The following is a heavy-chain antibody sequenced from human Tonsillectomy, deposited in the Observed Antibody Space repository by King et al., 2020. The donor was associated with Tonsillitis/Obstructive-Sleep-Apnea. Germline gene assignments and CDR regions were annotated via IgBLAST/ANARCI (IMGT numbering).Heavy chain of an antibody. D-gene: IGHD6-13*01. Sequence: VQLVESGGGVVQPGRSLRLSCAGSEFTFSSYALHWVRQAPGQGLEWVAVISSDGSNKYYADSVKGRFTLSRDISKNTLYLQMNSLRAEDTAVFYCARGIPADDVAFDIWGQGTIVTLSS. J-gene: IGHJ3*02. CDR3: ARGIPADDVAFDI. CDR2: ISSDGSNK. CDR1: EFTFSSYA. V-gene: IGHV3-30*04.